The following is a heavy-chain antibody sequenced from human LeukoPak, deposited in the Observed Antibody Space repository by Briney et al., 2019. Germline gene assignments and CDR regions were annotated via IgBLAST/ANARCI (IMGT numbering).Heavy chain of an antibody. D-gene: IGHD3-3*01. CDR2: INHSGST. Sequence: SETLSLTCAVYGGSFSGYYWSWIRQPPGKGLEWIGEINHSGSTNYNPSLKSRVTISVVTSKNQFSLKLSSVTAADTAVYYCARGSPYDFWSGYIAPFDYWGQGTLVTVSS. V-gene: IGHV4-34*01. J-gene: IGHJ4*02. CDR1: GGSFSGYY. CDR3: ARGSPYDFWSGYIAPFDY.